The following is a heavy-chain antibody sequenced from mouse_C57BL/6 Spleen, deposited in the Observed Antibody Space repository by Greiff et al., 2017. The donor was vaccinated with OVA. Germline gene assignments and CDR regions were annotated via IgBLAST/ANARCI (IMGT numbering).Heavy chain of an antibody. V-gene: IGHV1-81*01. J-gene: IGHJ4*01. D-gene: IGHD1-1*01. CDR2: IYPRSGNT. CDR1: GYTFTSYG. CDR3: ARSPLLRGYYAMDY. Sequence: VQGVESGAELARPGASVKLSCKASGYTFTSYGISWVKQRTGQGLEWIGEIYPRSGNTYYNEKFKGKATLTADKSSSTAYMELRSLTSEDSAVYFCARSPLLRGYYAMDYWGQGTSVTVSS.